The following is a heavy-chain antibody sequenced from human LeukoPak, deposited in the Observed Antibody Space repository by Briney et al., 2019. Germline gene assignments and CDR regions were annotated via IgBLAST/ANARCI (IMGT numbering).Heavy chain of an antibody. V-gene: IGHV3-23*01. CDR2: ISGSGGST. J-gene: IGHJ4*02. Sequence: GGSLRLSCTASGFTFSSDAMSWVRQAPGKGLEWVSGISGSGGSTYYADSVKGRFTISRDNSKNTLYLQMNSLRAEDTAAYYCAKELAAGVSPSFDYWGQGTLVTVSS. CDR1: GFTFSSDA. CDR3: AKELAAGVSPSFDY. D-gene: IGHD6-13*01.